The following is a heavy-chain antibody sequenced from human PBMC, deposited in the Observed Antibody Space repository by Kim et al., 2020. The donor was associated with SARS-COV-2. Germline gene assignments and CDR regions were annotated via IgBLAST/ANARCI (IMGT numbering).Heavy chain of an antibody. Sequence: ASVKVSCKASGYTFTGYYMHWVRQAPGQGLEWMGRINPNSGGTNYAQKFQGRVTMTRDTSISTAYMELSRLRSDDTAVYYCASTWIWFGARDTYGMDVWGQGTTVTVSS. CDR2: INPNSGGT. D-gene: IGHD3-10*01. V-gene: IGHV1-2*06. J-gene: IGHJ6*02. CDR3: ASTWIWFGARDTYGMDV. CDR1: GYTFTGYY.